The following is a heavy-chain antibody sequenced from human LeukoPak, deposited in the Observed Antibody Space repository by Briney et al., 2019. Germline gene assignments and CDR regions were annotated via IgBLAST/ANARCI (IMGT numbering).Heavy chain of an antibody. CDR3: AKAPVTSCRGAFCYPFDY. J-gene: IGHJ4*02. Sequence: GGSLRLSCATSGFSFSSYAMSWVRQAPGKGVEWVSAMSSSDDGRYYAASVRGRFTISRDTSRSTLYLQMNSLRAEDAAVYYCAKAPVTSCRGAFCYPFDYWGQGTLVTVSS. CDR2: MSSSDDGR. D-gene: IGHD2-15*01. CDR1: GFSFSSYA. V-gene: IGHV3-23*01.